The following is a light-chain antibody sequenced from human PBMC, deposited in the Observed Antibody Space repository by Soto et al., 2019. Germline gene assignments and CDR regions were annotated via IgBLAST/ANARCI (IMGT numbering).Light chain of an antibody. CDR2: ASS. CDR1: QSRGSNF. Sequence: IVFTQSPATLSLSPGERAILSCKTSQSRGSNFLAWYQHKPGQAPRLLIYASSNRATGIPDRLSGSASGTDFTLTIKRLEPEDFAVYYCQLYGISPHFGQGTRLEIK. CDR3: QLYGISPH. V-gene: IGKV3-20*01. J-gene: IGKJ5*01.